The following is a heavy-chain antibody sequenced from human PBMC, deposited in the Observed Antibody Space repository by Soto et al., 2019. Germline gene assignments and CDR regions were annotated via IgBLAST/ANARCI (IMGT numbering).Heavy chain of an antibody. Sequence: QVQLQESGPGLVKPSQTLSLTCTVSGGSIISGGYYWSWIRQPPGKGLHWIGYIYYSGSTYYNPSIKIRVTISVDTSKNQFSLKLSSVTAADTALYYCASVGGINLFGPWGQGTLLTVSS. CDR3: ASVGGINLFGP. D-gene: IGHD3-16*01. CDR2: IYYSGST. CDR1: GGSIISGGYY. V-gene: IGHV4-31*03. J-gene: IGHJ5*02.